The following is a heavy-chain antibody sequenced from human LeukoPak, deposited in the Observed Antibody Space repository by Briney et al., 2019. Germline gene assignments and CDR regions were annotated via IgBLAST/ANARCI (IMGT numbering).Heavy chain of an antibody. CDR2: IYYSGST. CDR3: ARGYYDFWSGYFDY. Sequence: SQTLSLTCTVSGGSISSYYWSWIRQPPVKGLEWIGYIYYSGSTNYNPSLKSRVTISVDTSKNQFSLKLSSVTAADTAVYYCARGYYDFWSGYFDYWGQGTLVTVSS. J-gene: IGHJ4*02. V-gene: IGHV4-59*01. CDR1: GGSISSYY. D-gene: IGHD3-3*01.